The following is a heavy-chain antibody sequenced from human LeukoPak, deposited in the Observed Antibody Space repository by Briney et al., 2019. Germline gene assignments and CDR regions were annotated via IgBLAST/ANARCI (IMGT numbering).Heavy chain of an antibody. D-gene: IGHD3-16*01. V-gene: IGHV1-46*01. CDR3: ARGYAPGASDY. CDR2: LNPSVGST. Sequence: ASVKVSCKASGYTFTSYYMHWVRQAPGQGLEWVGILNPSVGSTTYAQKFQGRVTLTRDTSTSTVYMDLSSLRSEDTAVYYCARGYAPGASDYWGQGILVTVSS. CDR1: GYTFTSYY. J-gene: IGHJ4*02.